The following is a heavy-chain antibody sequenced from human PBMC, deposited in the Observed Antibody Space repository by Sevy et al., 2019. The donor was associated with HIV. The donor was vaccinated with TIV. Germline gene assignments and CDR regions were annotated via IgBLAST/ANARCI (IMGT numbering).Heavy chain of an antibody. CDR3: ARAPSGSQGPGQYFHH. CDR2: ISTYNGDT. J-gene: IGHJ1*01. D-gene: IGHD1-26*01. CDR1: GYTFTSYG. V-gene: IGHV1-18*01. Sequence: ASVKFSCKTFGYTFTSYGISWVRQAPGQGLEWMGWISTYNGDTNSAQKLQGRVTMTTDTSTSTAYMELRSLRSDDTAVYYCARAPSGSQGPGQYFHHWGQGTLVTVSS.